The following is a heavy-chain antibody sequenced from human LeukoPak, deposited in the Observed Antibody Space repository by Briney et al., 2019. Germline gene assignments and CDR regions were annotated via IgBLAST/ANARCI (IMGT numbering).Heavy chain of an antibody. Sequence: GGSLRLSCAASGFTFTSYCMHWVRQAPGKGLEWVAVISYDGSSKYYADSLKGRFTISRDNSKNTLYMQMNSLRAEDTAVYYCAKSARSPELRYFDWLLSGSFDIWGQGKMVTVSS. J-gene: IGHJ3*02. D-gene: IGHD3-9*01. V-gene: IGHV3-30*18. CDR3: AKSARSPELRYFDWLLSGSFDI. CDR2: ISYDGSSK. CDR1: GFTFTSYC.